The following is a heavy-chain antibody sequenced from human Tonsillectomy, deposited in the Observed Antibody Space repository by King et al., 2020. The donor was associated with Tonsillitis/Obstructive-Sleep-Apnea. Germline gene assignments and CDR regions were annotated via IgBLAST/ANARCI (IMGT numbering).Heavy chain of an antibody. CDR1: GFTFSSYW. J-gene: IGHJ5*02. D-gene: IGHD6-25*01. Sequence: VQLVESGGGLVQPGGSLRLSCAASGFTFSSYWMTWVRQAPGKGLEWVANIKQDGSEKYYVDSVKGRFTISRDNAKNSLYLQMNSLRAEDTAVYYCARVRNGIYDNSGPNWFDPWGQGTLVTVSS. CDR3: ARVRNGIYDNSGPNWFDP. CDR2: IKQDGSEK. V-gene: IGHV3-7*01.